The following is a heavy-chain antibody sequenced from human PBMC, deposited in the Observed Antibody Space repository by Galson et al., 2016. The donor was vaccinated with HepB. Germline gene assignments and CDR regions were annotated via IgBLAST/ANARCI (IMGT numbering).Heavy chain of an antibody. J-gene: IGHJ4*02. V-gene: IGHV3-48*02. CDR2: IRSTGTTT. Sequence: SLRLSCAASGFSLSSYSMNWVRQAPGKGLEWVSYIRSTGTTTHYADSVKGRFTISRDVAENSVYLQMNSLREEDTDVYYCARDPHSLDFWGQGTLVTVSS. CDR1: GFSLSSYS. D-gene: IGHD2-21*01. CDR3: ARDPHSLDF.